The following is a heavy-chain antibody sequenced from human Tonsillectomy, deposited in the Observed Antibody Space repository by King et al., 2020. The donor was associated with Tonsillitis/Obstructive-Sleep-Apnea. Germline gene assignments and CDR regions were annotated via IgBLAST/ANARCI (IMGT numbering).Heavy chain of an antibody. CDR3: ASAIFVSGLYYEYYLDV. D-gene: IGHD3-9*01. CDR2: ISYDGSNK. CDR1: GFTFSNYA. J-gene: IGHJ6*03. Sequence: VQLVESGGGVVQPGRSLRLSCAASGFTFSNYAMHWVRQAPGKGLEWVAVISYDGSNKNYADSVKGRFTISRDTYKNTLYLQMNSLRAEDTAVYDCASAIFVSGLYYEYYLDVWGKGPTVTVSS. V-gene: IGHV3-30*04.